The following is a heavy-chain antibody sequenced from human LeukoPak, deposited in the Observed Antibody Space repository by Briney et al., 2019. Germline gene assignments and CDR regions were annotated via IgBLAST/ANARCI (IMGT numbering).Heavy chain of an antibody. CDR3: ARGSTYYDSSGQVPFDY. J-gene: IGHJ4*02. CDR1: GFAFSTYS. V-gene: IGHV3-48*01. Sequence: GGSLRLSCAASGFAFSTYSMNWVRQAPGKGLEWVSYISSSSSTIYYADSVKGRFTISRDNAKNSLYLQMNSLRAEDTAVYYCARGSTYYDSSGQVPFDYWGQGTLVTVSS. D-gene: IGHD3-22*01. CDR2: ISSSSSTI.